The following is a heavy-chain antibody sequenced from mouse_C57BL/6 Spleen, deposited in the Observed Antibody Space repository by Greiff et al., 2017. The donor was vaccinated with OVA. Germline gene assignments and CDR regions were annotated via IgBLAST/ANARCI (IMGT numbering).Heavy chain of an antibody. CDR3: ARSYYSNYGFAY. Sequence: QVTLKESGPGILQSSQTLSLTCSFSGFSLSTSGMGVSWIRQPSGKGLEWLAHIYWDDDKRYNPSLKSRLTISTDTPRNQVFLKITSVNTADTATYYCARSYYSNYGFAYWGQGTLVTVSA. CDR2: IYWDDDK. V-gene: IGHV8-12*01. J-gene: IGHJ3*01. CDR1: GFSLSTSGMG. D-gene: IGHD2-5*01.